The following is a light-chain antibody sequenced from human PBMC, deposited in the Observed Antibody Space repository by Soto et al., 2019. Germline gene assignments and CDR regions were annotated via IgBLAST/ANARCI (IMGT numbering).Light chain of an antibody. CDR3: QSYDPTTVV. V-gene: IGLV6-57*04. CDR2: ENN. J-gene: IGLJ2*01. CDR1: SGSIASNS. Sequence: NFMLTQPHAVSESRGKTVTISCTRSSGSIASNSVQWYQQRPGSAPTTVIYENNQRPSGVPDRFSGSTDGSSNSASLTISGLQTEDEADYFCQSYDPTTVVFGGGTKLTVL.